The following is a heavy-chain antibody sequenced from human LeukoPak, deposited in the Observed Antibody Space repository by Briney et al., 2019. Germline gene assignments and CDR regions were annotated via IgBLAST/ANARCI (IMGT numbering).Heavy chain of an antibody. CDR2: IYYSGST. V-gene: IGHV4-31*03. Sequence: PSETLSLTCTVSGGSISSGGYYWSWIRQHPGKGLEWIAYIYYSGSTYYNPSLKSRVTISVDTSKNQFSLKLSSVTAADTAVYYCARVVLRYSAVYGGIDYWGQGTLVTVSS. J-gene: IGHJ4*02. D-gene: IGHD3-9*01. CDR1: GGSISSGGYY. CDR3: ARVVLRYSAVYGGIDY.